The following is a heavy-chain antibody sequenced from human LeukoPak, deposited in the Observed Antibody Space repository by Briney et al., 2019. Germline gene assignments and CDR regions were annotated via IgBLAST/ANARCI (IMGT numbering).Heavy chain of an antibody. CDR1: GFTFSNYG. V-gene: IGHV3-48*04. J-gene: IGHJ4*02. Sequence: PGRSLRLSCAASGFTFSNYGMHWVRQAPGKGLEWVSYISSSSSTIYYADSVKGRFTISRDDAKNSLYLQITSLRAEDTAVYFCARAANTATGTPTLAIDYWGQGTLVTVSS. D-gene: IGHD6-13*01. CDR3: ARAANTATGTPTLAIDY. CDR2: ISSSSSTI.